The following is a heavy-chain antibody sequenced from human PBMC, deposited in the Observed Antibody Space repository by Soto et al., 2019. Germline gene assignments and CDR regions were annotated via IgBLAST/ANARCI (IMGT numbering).Heavy chain of an antibody. D-gene: IGHD4-17*01. CDR1: GFLFSRFG. CDR2: LANHGGTK. J-gene: IGHJ4*02. Sequence: QVQLVESGGGVVQPGTSLRLSCAASGFLFSRFGMHWVCQAPGKGLEWVAVLANHGGTKDYADSVRGRFTISRNNSRNPLFLEMSSLRVEDTSIYYCGRDDEYGDNGLDYWGQGTLVTVSS. V-gene: IGHV3-33*01. CDR3: GRDDEYGDNGLDY.